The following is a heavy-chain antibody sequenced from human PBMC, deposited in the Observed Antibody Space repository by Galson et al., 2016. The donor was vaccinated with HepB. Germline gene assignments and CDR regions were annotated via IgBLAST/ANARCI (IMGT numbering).Heavy chain of an antibody. CDR1: GLSLSPYA. CDR3: AKDRLSGHGDYSWGIFDI. D-gene: IGHD4-17*01. V-gene: IGHV3-23*01. J-gene: IGHJ3*02. CDR2: ISASGGSK. Sequence: SLRLSCAGSGLSLSPYAMSWGRQAPGKGLEWVSGISASGGSKTYADSVRGRFIISRDNSNNKLFLQRNSLTTEDTAIYFCAKDRLSGHGDYSWGIFDIWGRGTEVTVSS.